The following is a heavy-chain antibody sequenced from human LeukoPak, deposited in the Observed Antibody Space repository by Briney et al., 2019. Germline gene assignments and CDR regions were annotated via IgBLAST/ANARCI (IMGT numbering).Heavy chain of an antibody. D-gene: IGHD6-19*01. J-gene: IGHJ6*03. CDR3: ARAVSSGWLTMDYYYYMDV. V-gene: IGHV4-61*02. CDR1: GGSISSGSYY. CDR2: IYTSGST. Sequence: PSETLSLTCTVSGGSISSGSYYWSWIRQPAGKGLEWIGRIYTSGSTNYNPSLKSRVTISVDTSKNQFSLKLSSVTAADTAVYYCARAVSSGWLTMDYYYYMDVWGKGTTVTISS.